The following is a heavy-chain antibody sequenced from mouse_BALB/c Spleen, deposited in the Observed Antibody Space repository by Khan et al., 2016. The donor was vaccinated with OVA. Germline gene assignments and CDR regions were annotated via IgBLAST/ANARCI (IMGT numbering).Heavy chain of an antibody. V-gene: IGHV3-2*02. Sequence: VQLKQSGPGLVKPSQSLSLTCTVTGYSITSDYAWNWIRQFPGNKLEWMGYISNSGNTKYNPSLTSRISITRDTSENQFLLQLNSVTIEDTATYYCARIYGGDFDYWGQGTTLTVSS. CDR1: GYSITSDYA. CDR3: ARIYGGDFDY. J-gene: IGHJ2*01. D-gene: IGHD1-1*01. CDR2: ISNSGNT.